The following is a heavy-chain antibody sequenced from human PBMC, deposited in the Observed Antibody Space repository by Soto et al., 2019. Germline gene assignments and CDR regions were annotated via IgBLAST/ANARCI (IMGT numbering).Heavy chain of an antibody. J-gene: IGHJ4*02. CDR3: AKDRRDGYFDN. Sequence: QVQLVESGGGVVQPGMSLRLSCAASGFTFSSYGMYWVRQAPGKGLECVAYISHDGGNRYSADSVKGRFTIFRDNSKNTLYLQMNSLGSEDGAVYYCAKDRRDGYFDNWGQGTLVTVSS. V-gene: IGHV3-30*18. CDR2: ISHDGGNR. CDR1: GFTFSSYG.